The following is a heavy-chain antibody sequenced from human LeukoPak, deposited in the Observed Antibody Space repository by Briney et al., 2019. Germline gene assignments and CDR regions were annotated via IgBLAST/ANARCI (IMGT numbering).Heavy chain of an antibody. D-gene: IGHD6-19*01. CDR1: GGSISSSSYY. V-gene: IGHV4-39*07. CDR2: IYYSGST. CDR3: ARSIPTFGTAVAGYHFFDF. J-gene: IGHJ4*02. Sequence: SETLSLTCTVSGGSISSSSYYWGWIRQPPRKGLQLIGSIYYSGSTYYNPSLKSRVTISVDTSENQFSLRLISVTAADTAMYYCARSIPTFGTAVAGYHFFDFWGQGTLVTVSS.